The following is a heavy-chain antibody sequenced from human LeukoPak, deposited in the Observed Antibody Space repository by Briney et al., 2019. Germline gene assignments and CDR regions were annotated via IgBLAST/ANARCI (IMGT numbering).Heavy chain of an antibody. J-gene: IGHJ4*02. V-gene: IGHV5-51*01. D-gene: IGHD7-27*01. CDR2: IFPRDSDT. Sequence: GESLKISCKGSGYTFTNNWIGWVRQMPGKGLEWMGIIFPRDSDTVYSPSFQGQVTMSVDKSISTAYLQWSSLKASDTAMYYCARRSGYYFDYWGQGTLVTVSS. CDR3: ARRSGYYFDY. CDR1: GYTFTNNW.